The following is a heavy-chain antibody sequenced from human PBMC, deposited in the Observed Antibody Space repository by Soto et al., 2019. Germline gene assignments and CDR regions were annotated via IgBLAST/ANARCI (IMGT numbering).Heavy chain of an antibody. D-gene: IGHD3-3*01. CDR2: IYYSGST. V-gene: IGHV4-30-4*08. J-gene: IGHJ5*02. CDR1: GGSFSGYY. Sequence: SETLSLTCAVYGGSFSGYYWSWIRQSPGKGLQWIGYIYYSGSTYYNPSLKSRVTISVDTSKNQFSLKLSSVTAADTAVYYCARVNYDFWSGYHNWFDPWGQGTLVSVSS. CDR3: ARVNYDFWSGYHNWFDP.